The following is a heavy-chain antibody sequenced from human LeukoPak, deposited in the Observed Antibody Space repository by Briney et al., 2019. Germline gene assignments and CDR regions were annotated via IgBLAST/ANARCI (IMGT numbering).Heavy chain of an antibody. V-gene: IGHV5-51*01. D-gene: IGHD3-16*02. CDR1: GSLFNSNC. CDR3: ARQLNEELSAPINY. J-gene: IGHJ4*02. CDR2: ISPGDSDT. Sequence: GASPQISCIGSGSLFNSNCIGWVRQLPGKGLEWMVIISPGDSDTRYSPSFQGQVTISVDKSISPAYLQRSSLKASDTALYYCARQLNEELSAPINYRGQGTLVTVSS.